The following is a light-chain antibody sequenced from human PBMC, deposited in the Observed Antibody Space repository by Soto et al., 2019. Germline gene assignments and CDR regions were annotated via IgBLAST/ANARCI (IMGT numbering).Light chain of an antibody. CDR3: KSYAGSNTYV. J-gene: IGLJ1*01. Sequence: QSVLTQPPSVSAAPGRKVTISCSGSSSNIGNNYVSWYQQFPGTAPQLLIYEVVQRPSGVPDRFSGSKSGNTASLTVSGLQAADEADYYCKSYAGSNTYVFGTGTKVTVL. CDR1: SSNIGNNY. CDR2: EVV. V-gene: IGLV1-51*01.